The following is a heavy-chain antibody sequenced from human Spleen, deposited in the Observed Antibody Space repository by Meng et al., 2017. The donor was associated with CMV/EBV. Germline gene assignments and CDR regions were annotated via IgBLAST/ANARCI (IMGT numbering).Heavy chain of an antibody. CDR2: ISAHNGYT. CDR3: ARDHVDIVVVPAVMDWFDS. D-gene: IGHD2-2*01. J-gene: IGHJ5*01. Sequence: ASVKVSCKASGYTFTSYGISWVRQAPGQGLEWMGWISAHNGYTNYAQKFQGRLTMTTDTSTSTAFMELRSLRSDDTALYYCARDHVDIVVVPAVMDWFDSWGQGTLVTVSS. V-gene: IGHV1-18*01. CDR1: GYTFTSYG.